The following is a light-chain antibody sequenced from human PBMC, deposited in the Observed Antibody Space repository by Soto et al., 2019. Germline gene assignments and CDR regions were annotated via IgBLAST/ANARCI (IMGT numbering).Light chain of an antibody. CDR1: QSVSDN. Sequence: EIVMTQSPATLSASPGERVTLSCRASQSVSDNLAWYQQKPGQAPRLLIHGASTRATTIPARFSGSGSGTEFTLTISSLQSEDFAVYYCQQSNNWPYTFGQGTKLDIK. CDR2: GAS. CDR3: QQSNNWPYT. J-gene: IGKJ2*01. V-gene: IGKV3-15*01.